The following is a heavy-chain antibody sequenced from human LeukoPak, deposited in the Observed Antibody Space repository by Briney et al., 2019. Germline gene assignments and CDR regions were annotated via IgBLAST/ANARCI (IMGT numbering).Heavy chain of an antibody. J-gene: IGHJ6*02. Sequence: GASVKVSCKVSGYTLTELSMHWVRQAPGKGLEWMGGFDPEDGETIHAQKFQGRVTMTEDTSTDTAYMELSSLRSEDTAVYYCATPTAGPYYYYGMDVWGQGTTVTVSS. V-gene: IGHV1-24*01. CDR1: GYTLTELS. CDR2: FDPEDGET. CDR3: ATPTAGPYYYYGMDV.